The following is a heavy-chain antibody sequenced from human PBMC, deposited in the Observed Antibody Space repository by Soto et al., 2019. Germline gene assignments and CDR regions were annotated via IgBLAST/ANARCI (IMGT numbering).Heavy chain of an antibody. CDR1: GGSISSHF. Sequence: QVQLQESGPGLVKPSDTLSLTCTVSGGSISSHFWTWIRQPPGKGLEWIGYIYYTGSTNYNPSLKSRVTISIDASKHQFSLTLSSVTAADTAVYYCAHFSSRWYGMDVWGQGTTVTVSS. J-gene: IGHJ6*02. D-gene: IGHD6-13*01. CDR3: AHFSSRWYGMDV. CDR2: IYYTGST. V-gene: IGHV4-59*07.